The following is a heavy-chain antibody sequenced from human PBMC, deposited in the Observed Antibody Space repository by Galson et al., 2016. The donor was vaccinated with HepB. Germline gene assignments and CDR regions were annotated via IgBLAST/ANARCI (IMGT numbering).Heavy chain of an antibody. CDR2: INTAGSSI. CDR3: VREGFPGGIAVTGSPPNVQG. D-gene: IGHD6-19*01. J-gene: IGHJ1*01. Sequence: SLRLSCAASGFTFSSYWMHWVRQAPGKGLVWVAQINTAGSSIRYADSVKGRFTVSRDNAKNTLYLQMNSLRVEDTAVYYCVREGFPGGIAVTGSPPNVQGWGQGTLVIVPS. CDR1: GFTFSSYW. V-gene: IGHV3-74*01.